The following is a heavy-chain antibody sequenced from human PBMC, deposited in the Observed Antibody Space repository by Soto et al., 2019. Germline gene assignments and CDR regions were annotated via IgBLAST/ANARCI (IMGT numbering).Heavy chain of an antibody. CDR1: GYTLTELS. CDR2: FDPEDGET. CDR3: ATEELQLWPRRGNYYYYGMDV. J-gene: IGHJ6*02. V-gene: IGHV1-24*01. Sequence: ASVKVSCKVSGYTLTELSMHWVRQAPGKGLEWMGGFDPEDGETIYAQKFQGRVTMTEDTSTDTAYMELSSLRSEDTAVYYCATEELQLWPRRGNYYYYGMDVWGQGTTVTVSS. D-gene: IGHD5-18*01.